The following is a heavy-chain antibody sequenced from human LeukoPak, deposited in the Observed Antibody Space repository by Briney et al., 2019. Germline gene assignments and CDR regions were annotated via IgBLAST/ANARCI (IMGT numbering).Heavy chain of an antibody. Sequence: GASVKVSCKASGYTFTGYYMHWVRQAPGQGLEWMGWINPNSGGTNYAQKFQGRVTMTRDTSISTAYMELSRLRSDDTAVYYCARGEVVVEPAAMQNYWGQGTLVTVSS. J-gene: IGHJ4*02. CDR2: INPNSGGT. CDR3: ARGEVVVEPAAMQNY. D-gene: IGHD2-2*01. CDR1: GYTFTGYY. V-gene: IGHV1-2*02.